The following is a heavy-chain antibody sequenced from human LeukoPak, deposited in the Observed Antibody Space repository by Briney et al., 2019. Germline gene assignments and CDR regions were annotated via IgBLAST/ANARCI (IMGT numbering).Heavy chain of an antibody. CDR1: GFTFSSYA. CDR3: AIKGLLQPNGDAFDI. J-gene: IGHJ3*02. Sequence: GGSLRLSCAASGFTFSSYAMSWVRQAPGKGLEWVSAISGSGGSTYSADSVKGRFTTSRDNSKNTLYLQMNSLRAEDTAVYYCAIKGLLQPNGDAFDIWGQGTMVTVSS. D-gene: IGHD3-22*01. CDR2: ISGSGGST. V-gene: IGHV3-23*01.